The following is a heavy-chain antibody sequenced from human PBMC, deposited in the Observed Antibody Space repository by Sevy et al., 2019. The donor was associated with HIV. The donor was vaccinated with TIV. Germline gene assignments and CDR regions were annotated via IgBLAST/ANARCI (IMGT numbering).Heavy chain of an antibody. CDR2: ISYDGSKK. J-gene: IGHJ4*02. V-gene: IGHV3-30-3*01. D-gene: IGHD3-3*01. Sequence: GGSLRLSCAASGFTFSSYIMHWDRQAPGKGLEWVAVISYDGSKKYYADSVKGRFTISRDNSKNTLYLQMNSLRAEDTAVYYCARDPRLTIFGLVPYYFDYWGQGTLVTVSS. CDR1: GFTFSSYI. CDR3: ARDPRLTIFGLVPYYFDY.